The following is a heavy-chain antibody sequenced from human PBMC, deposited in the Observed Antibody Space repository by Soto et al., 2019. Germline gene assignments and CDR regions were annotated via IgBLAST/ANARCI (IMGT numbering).Heavy chain of an antibody. J-gene: IGHJ5*02. Sequence: SETLSLTCTVSAGSISSGDYYWSWIRQPPGKGLEWIGYIYYSGSTYYNPSLKSRVTISVDTSKNQFSLKLSSVTAADTAVYYCARGQQLVNWFDPWGQGTLVTVSS. D-gene: IGHD6-13*01. V-gene: IGHV4-30-4*01. CDR2: IYYSGST. CDR3: ARGQQLVNWFDP. CDR1: AGSISSGDYY.